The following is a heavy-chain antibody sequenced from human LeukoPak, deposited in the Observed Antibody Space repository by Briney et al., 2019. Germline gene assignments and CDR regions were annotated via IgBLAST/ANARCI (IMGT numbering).Heavy chain of an antibody. CDR3: AKMPRSAATTDY. CDR2: ISYDGSNK. V-gene: IGHV3-30-3*02. Sequence: QPGRSLRLSCAASGFTFSSYAMHWVRQAPGKGLEWVAVISYDGSNKYYADSVKGRFTISRDNSKNTLYLQMNSLRAEDTAVYYCAKMPRSAATTDYWGQGTLVTVSS. D-gene: IGHD5-24*01. J-gene: IGHJ4*02. CDR1: GFTFSSYA.